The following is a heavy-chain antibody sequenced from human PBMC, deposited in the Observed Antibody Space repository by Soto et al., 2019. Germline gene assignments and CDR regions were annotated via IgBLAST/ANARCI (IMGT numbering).Heavy chain of an antibody. J-gene: IGHJ6*02. CDR3: AREVGGSRGQRDYYYGMDV. CDR1: GYTSTGYY. V-gene: IGHV1-2*02. D-gene: IGHD3-16*01. Sequence: GASVKVSCKASGYTSTGYYMHWVRQAPGQGLEWMGWINPNSGGTNYAQKFQGRVTMTRDTSISTAYMELSRLRSDDTAVYYCAREVGGSRGQRDYYYGMDVWGQGTTVTVSS. CDR2: INPNSGGT.